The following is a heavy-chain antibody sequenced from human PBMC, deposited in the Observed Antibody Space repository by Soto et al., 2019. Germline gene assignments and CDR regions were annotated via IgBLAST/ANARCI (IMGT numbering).Heavy chain of an antibody. CDR3: ARHEAGWYFDS. V-gene: IGHV4-39*01. J-gene: IGHJ4*02. D-gene: IGHD6-25*01. Sequence: SETLSLTCTVSGDSISSSPYYWGWIRQPPGKGLEGVGSIYYSGNTYYNPSLKSRVTISVDTSKNQFSLKLRSVTAADTAVYYCARHEAGWYFDSWGQGTLVTVSS. CDR2: IYYSGNT. CDR1: GDSISSSPYY.